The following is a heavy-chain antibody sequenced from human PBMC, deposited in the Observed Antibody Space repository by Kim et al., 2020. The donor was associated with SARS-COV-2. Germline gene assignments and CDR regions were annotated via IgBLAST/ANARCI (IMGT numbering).Heavy chain of an antibody. CDR1: GFTFSSYG. Sequence: GGSLRLSCAASGFTFSSYGMHWVRQAPGKGLEWVAVISYDGSNKYYADSVKGRFTISRDNSKNTLYLQMNSLRAEDTAVYYCAKSARAAAGSNFDYWGQG. CDR2: ISYDGSNK. CDR3: AKSARAAAGSNFDY. D-gene: IGHD6-13*01. V-gene: IGHV3-30*18. J-gene: IGHJ4*02.